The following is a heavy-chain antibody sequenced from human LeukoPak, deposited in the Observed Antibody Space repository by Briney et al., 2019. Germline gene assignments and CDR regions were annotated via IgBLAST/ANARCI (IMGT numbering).Heavy chain of an antibody. CDR1: GFTFSSYG. CDR2: IWYDGSNK. CDR3: ARAQLGYSSGWYDY. V-gene: IGHV3-33*01. Sequence: GRSLRLSCAASGFTFSSYGMHWVRQAPGKGLEWVAVIWYDGSNKYYADSVKGRFTISRDNSKNTLYQQMNSLRAEDTAVYYCARAQLGYSSGWYDYWGQGTLVTVSS. J-gene: IGHJ4*02. D-gene: IGHD6-19*01.